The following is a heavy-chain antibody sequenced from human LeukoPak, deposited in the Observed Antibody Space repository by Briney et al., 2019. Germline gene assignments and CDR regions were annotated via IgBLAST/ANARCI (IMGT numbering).Heavy chain of an antibody. V-gene: IGHV3-23*01. CDR1: GFTFSSYA. Sequence: EGSLRLSCAASGFTFSSYAMSWVRQAPVKGLEWVSAISGSGGSTYYADSVKGRFTISRDNSKNTLYLQMNSLRAEDTAVYYCAKEPYSSGWYSYWGQGTLVTVSS. CDR2: ISGSGGST. D-gene: IGHD6-19*01. CDR3: AKEPYSSGWYSY. J-gene: IGHJ4*02.